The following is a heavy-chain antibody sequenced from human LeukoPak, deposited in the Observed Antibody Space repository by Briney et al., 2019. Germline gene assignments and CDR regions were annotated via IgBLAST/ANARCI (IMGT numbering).Heavy chain of an antibody. CDR1: GFTFSSYA. Sequence: GGSLRPSCAASGFTFSSYAMHWVRQAPGKGLEWVAVISYDGSNKYYADSVKGRFTISRDNSKNTLYLQMNSLRAEDTAVYYCAREDCSSTSCRYMNYYYYGMDVWGQGTTVTVSS. CDR3: AREDCSSTSCRYMNYYYYGMDV. D-gene: IGHD2-2*01. CDR2: ISYDGSNK. J-gene: IGHJ6*02. V-gene: IGHV3-30-3*01.